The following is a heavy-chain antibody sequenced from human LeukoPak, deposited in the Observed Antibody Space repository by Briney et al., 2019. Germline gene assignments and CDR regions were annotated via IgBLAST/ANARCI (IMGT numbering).Heavy chain of an antibody. J-gene: IGHJ6*02. CDR2: MNPNSGNT. Sequence: ASVKVSCKASGYTFTSYYMHWVRQAPGQGLEWMGWMNPNSGNTGYAQKFQGRVTMTMNTSISTAYMELSSLRSEDTAVYYCARGGGVLDGYYGMDVWGQGTTVTVSS. V-gene: IGHV1-8*02. CDR3: ARGGGVLDGYYGMDV. D-gene: IGHD3-16*01. CDR1: GYTFTSYY.